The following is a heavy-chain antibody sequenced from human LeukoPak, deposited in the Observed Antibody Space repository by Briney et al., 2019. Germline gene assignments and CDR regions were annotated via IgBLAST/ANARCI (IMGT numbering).Heavy chain of an antibody. V-gene: IGHV4-59*01. CDR1: SGSISSYY. CDR2: IYYRGST. Sequence: AETLSLTCTAPSGSISSYYCSWIRQPPGKSLECLRSIYYRGSTKYNPSLQTRVTITVHTSKHQFSLTPTSVTAAVTSLHYYESNNDTSICLDYWGQGTLVTVSS. J-gene: IGHJ4*02. D-gene: IGHD6-13*01. CDR3: ESNNDTSICLDY.